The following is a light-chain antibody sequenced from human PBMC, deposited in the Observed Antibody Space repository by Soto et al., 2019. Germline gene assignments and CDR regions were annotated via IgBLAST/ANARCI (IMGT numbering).Light chain of an antibody. J-gene: IGLJ1*01. CDR3: AAWDDSLNGHV. CDR1: SSNIGSNT. V-gene: IGLV1-44*01. CDR2: SNN. Sequence: QSVLTQPPSASGTPGQRVTISCSGSSSNIGSNTVNWYQQLPGTAPKLLIYSNNQRPSGVPDRFSGSKSGTSASLAISGLQSEDEADHYCAAWDDSLNGHVFGTGTKATVL.